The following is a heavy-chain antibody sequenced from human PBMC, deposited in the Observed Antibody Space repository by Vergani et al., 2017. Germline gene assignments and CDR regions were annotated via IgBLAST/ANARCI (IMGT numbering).Heavy chain of an antibody. D-gene: IGHD3-10*01. V-gene: IGHV3-30*18. CDR1: GFTFSSAW. J-gene: IGHJ5*02. CDR3: AKDSVYYGSGSYLNWFDP. CDR2: ISYDGSNK. Sequence: VQPVESGGGLVKPGGSLRLSCTTSGFTFSSAWMSWVRQAPGKGLEWVAVISYDGSNKYYADSVKGRFIISRDNSKNTLYLQMNSLRAEDTAVYYCAKDSVYYGSGSYLNWFDPWGQGTLVTVSS.